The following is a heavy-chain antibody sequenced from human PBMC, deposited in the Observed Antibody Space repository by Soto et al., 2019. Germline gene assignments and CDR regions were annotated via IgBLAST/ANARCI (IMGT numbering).Heavy chain of an antibody. D-gene: IGHD6-25*01. V-gene: IGHV3-23*01. CDR2: ISGSGGST. CDR3: AKFQPSESHSSTAAATMVERRVAAFDI. Sequence: GGSLGLSCAASGFTFSSYAMSWVRQAPGKGLEWVSAISGSGGSTYYADSVKGRFTISRDNSKNTLYLQMNSLRAEDTAVYYCAKFQPSESHSSTAAATMVERRVAAFDIWGQGTMVTVSS. J-gene: IGHJ3*02. CDR1: GFTFSSYA.